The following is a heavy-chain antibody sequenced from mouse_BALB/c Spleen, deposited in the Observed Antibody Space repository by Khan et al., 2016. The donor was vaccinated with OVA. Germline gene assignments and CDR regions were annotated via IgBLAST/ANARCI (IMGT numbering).Heavy chain of an antibody. D-gene: IGHD2-14*01. V-gene: IGHV2-9*02. CDR2: IWAGGST. Sequence: QVQLKQSGPDLVAPSQSLSITCTVSGFSLTNYGVHWVRQPPGKGLEWLGVIWAGGSTNYNSALMSRLSISKDNSKSQVFLKMNSLQIDDTAMFYCARNDCKYVEYFDVWGAGTTVTVSS. CDR3: ARNDCKYVEYFDV. J-gene: IGHJ1*01. CDR1: GFSLTNYG.